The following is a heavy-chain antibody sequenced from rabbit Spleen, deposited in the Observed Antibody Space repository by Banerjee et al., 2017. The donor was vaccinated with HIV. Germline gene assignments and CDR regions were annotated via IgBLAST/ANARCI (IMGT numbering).Heavy chain of an antibody. D-gene: IGHD2-1*01. V-gene: IGHV1S40*01. J-gene: IGHJ4*01. Sequence: QSLEESGGGLVKPGASLTLTCKASGFSFNSGYDMCWVRQAPGKGLEWIGYIDPVFGITYYANWVNGRFSISRENAQNTVFLQMTSLTAADTATYFCARGLGGGDGFHLWGPGTLVTVS. CDR1: GFSFNSGYD. CDR2: IDPVFGIT. CDR3: ARGLGGGDGFHL.